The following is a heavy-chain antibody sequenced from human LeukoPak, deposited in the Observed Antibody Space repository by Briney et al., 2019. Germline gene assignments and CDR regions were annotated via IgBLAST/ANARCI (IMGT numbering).Heavy chain of an antibody. CDR2: IYYSGST. J-gene: IGHJ3*02. D-gene: IGHD5-18*01. Sequence: SETLSLTCAVYGGSSSGYYWSWIRQPPGKGLEWIGYIYYSGSTYYNPSLKSRVTISVDTSKNQFSLKLSSVTAADTAVYYCARGLRGYSYGYEFYAFDIWGQGTMVTVSS. CDR3: ARGLRGYSYGYEFYAFDI. V-gene: IGHV4-30-4*08. CDR1: GGSSSGYY.